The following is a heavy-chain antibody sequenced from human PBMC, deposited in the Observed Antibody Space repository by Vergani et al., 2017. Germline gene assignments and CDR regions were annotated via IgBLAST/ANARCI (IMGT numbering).Heavy chain of an antibody. D-gene: IGHD3-22*01. Sequence: EVQLVESGGGVVQPGGSLRLSCAASGFTFDDYAMHWFRQAPGKGLEWVSLISGDGGSTYYEDSLKGRFTIARDNSKNSLYLQMNRLRTEDTALYYCAKGRYRGSSGCFLDYWGQGTLVTVSS. CDR3: AKGRYRGSSGCFLDY. V-gene: IGHV3-43*02. J-gene: IGHJ4*02. CDR2: ISGDGGST. CDR1: GFTFDDYA.